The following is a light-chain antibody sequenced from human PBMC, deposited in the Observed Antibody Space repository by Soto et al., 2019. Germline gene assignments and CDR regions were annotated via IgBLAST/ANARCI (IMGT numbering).Light chain of an antibody. J-gene: IGKJ1*01. Sequence: DIQMTQSPSTLSASLGDRVTITCRASQRSSCWWAWNQQKPGKASKLLIYKASSLESLVPSRFSGSGSWTEFTLTISSLQPNDFATYYCQQYNSHPWPFGHGTQVQIK. CDR1: QRSSCW. CDR2: KAS. V-gene: IGKV1-5*03. CDR3: QQYNSHPWP.